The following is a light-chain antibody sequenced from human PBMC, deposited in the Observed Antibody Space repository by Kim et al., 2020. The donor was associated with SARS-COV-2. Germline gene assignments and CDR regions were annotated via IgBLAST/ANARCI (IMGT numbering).Light chain of an antibody. Sequence: KMTTTCTASRFSIVAGHDVHWPQQRPGTAPPLLIYCNTNRPSGVPDRFSGSTSGTSASLAISALHAEEEADYFCQSYDSSLGGVVFGGGTQLTVL. CDR1: RFSIVAGHD. J-gene: IGLJ2*01. CDR3: QSYDSSLGGVV. CDR2: CNT. V-gene: IGLV1-40*01.